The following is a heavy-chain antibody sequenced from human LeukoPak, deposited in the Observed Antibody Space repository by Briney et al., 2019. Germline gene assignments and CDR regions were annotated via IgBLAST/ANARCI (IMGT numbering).Heavy chain of an antibody. Sequence: SETLSLTCTVSGGSISSYYWSWIRQPPGKGLEWIGYIYYSGSTNYNPSLKGRVTISVDTSKNQFSLKLSSVTAADTAVYYCARVHYGDYLDYWGQGTLVTVSS. CDR3: ARVHYGDYLDY. CDR2: IYYSGST. J-gene: IGHJ4*02. D-gene: IGHD4-17*01. V-gene: IGHV4-59*08. CDR1: GGSISSYY.